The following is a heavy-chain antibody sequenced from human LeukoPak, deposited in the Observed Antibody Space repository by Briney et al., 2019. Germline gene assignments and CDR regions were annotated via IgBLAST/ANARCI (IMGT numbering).Heavy chain of an antibody. V-gene: IGHV3-23*01. CDR3: VKGFVHPTYYFDY. CDR2: ITGSGDGT. CDR1: GFTFSNYA. D-gene: IGHD3-10*01. J-gene: IGHJ4*02. Sequence: GGSLRLSCAASGFTFSNYAMMWVRQAPGKRLEWISSITGSGDGTYYADPVRGRFTISRDNSENTLYLQVNSLRVEDAAVYFCVKGFVHPTYYFDYWGQGTLVTVSS.